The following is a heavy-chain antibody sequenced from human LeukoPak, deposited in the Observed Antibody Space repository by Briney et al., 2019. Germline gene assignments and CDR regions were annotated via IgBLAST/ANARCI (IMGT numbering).Heavy chain of an antibody. CDR2: IWFDGSNT. J-gene: IGHJ4*02. Sequence: GGSLRLSCAASGFIFSSYAMHWVRQAPGKGPEWVAIIWFDGSNTYYAESVEGRFTISRDNSKNTLYLQMNSLRAEDTAVYSCARGLGYSYGYGIDYWGQGTLVIASS. CDR3: ARGLGYSYGYGIDY. D-gene: IGHD5-18*01. CDR1: GFIFSSYA. V-gene: IGHV3-33*01.